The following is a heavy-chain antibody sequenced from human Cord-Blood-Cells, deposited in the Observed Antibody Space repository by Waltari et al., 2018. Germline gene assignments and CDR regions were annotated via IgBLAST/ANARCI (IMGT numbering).Heavy chain of an antibody. D-gene: IGHD6-13*01. CDR1: GFTFSSYG. CDR2: IWYDGSNK. V-gene: IGHV3-33*01. J-gene: IGHJ4*02. Sequence: QVQLVESGGGVVQPGRSLRLSCAAPGFTFSSYGMHWVRQAPVTGLEWVAVIWYDGSNKYYADSVKGRFTISRDNSKNTLYLQMNSLRAEDTAVYYCARDKSSSWYGKSDYYFDYWGQGTLVTVSS. CDR3: ARDKSSSWYGKSDYYFDY.